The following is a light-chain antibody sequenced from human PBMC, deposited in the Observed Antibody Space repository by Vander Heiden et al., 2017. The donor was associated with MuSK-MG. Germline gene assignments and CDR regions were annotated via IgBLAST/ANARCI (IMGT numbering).Light chain of an antibody. CDR2: DAS. CDR1: QSVSSY. CDR3: QQLSNGPPIST. Sequence: EIVLTQSPATLSLSPGERAALSCRASQSVSSYLAWYQQKPGQAPRLLIYDASNRATGIPARFSGSGSGTDFPLTISSLEPEDFAVYYCQQLSNGPPISTFGPGTKVDIK. V-gene: IGKV3-11*01. J-gene: IGKJ3*01.